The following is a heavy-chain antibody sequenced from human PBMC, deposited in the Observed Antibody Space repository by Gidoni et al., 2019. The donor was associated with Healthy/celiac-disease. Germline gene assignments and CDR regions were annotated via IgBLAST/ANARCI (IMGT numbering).Heavy chain of an antibody. Sequence: QVQLVQSGAEVKKPGASVKVSCKASGYTFTGYYMHCVRQAPGQGLEWMGRINPNSGGTNYAQKFQGRVTMTRDTSISTAYMELSRLRSDDTAVYYCARRRIGLSLGHRDPDYWGQGTLVTVSS. CDR1: GYTFTGYY. D-gene: IGHD1-26*01. CDR3: ARRRIGLSLGHRDPDY. CDR2: INPNSGGT. V-gene: IGHV1-2*06. J-gene: IGHJ4*02.